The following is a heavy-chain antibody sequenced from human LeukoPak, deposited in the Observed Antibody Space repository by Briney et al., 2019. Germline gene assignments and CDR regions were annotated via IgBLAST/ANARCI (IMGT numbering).Heavy chain of an antibody. CDR1: GYTFTSYG. Sequence: ASVNGTLKASGYTFTSYGISWVRQAPGQGLEWMGWISAYNGNTSYAQKLQGRVTMTTDTSTSTAYMELRSLRSDDTAVYYCARRVLGGLLEKQNWFHPCGRGRLVGVSS. J-gene: IGHJ5*02. CDR2: ISAYNGNT. CDR3: ARRVLGGLLEKQNWFHP. V-gene: IGHV1-18*01. D-gene: IGHD3-3*01.